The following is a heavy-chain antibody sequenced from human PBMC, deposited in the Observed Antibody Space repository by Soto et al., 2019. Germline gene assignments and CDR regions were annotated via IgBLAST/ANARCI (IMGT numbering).Heavy chain of an antibody. D-gene: IGHD3-10*01. CDR2: IRSSAERGTT. Sequence: PGGSLRLSCAASGFTFSSYSMNWVRQAPGKGLEWVGHIRSSAERGTTDYAAPVKGRFTISRDDSQNTLYLQMNSLKTEDTAVYFCYHYGSGSYSTDYWGQGTLVTVSS. V-gene: IGHV3-15*07. CDR1: GFTFSSYS. J-gene: IGHJ4*02. CDR3: YHYGSGSYSTDY.